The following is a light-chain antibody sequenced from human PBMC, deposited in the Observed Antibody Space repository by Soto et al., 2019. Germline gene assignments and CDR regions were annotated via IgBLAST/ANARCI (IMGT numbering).Light chain of an antibody. V-gene: IGKV1D-12*01. CDR3: QQTDDFPLT. CDR1: SR. Sequence: SRLAWYQQKPGKAPELLIYATSTLQNGVPSRFSGSGFGTDFTLSISSLQPEDSASYFCQQTDDFPLTFGGGTKVDIK. J-gene: IGKJ4*01. CDR2: ATS.